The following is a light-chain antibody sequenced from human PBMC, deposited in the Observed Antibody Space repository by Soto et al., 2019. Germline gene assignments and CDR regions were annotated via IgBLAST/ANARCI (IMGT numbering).Light chain of an antibody. V-gene: IGKV3-20*01. CDR2: GAS. Sequence: EIVLTQSPATLSLSPGERDTLPCRSSQTVSRDHLAWYHQRPGQAPRLLIYGASSRATGIPDRFSGSGSGTDFTLTISRLEPEDFAVYHCQQYGNSPPTFGQGTKVDIK. CDR3: QQYGNSPPT. J-gene: IGKJ1*01. CDR1: QTVSRDH.